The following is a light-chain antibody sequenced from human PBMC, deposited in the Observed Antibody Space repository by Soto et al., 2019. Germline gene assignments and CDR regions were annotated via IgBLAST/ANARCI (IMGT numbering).Light chain of an antibody. CDR3: QQYGSSIMYT. CDR2: GAF. Sequence: DIVLTQSPGTLSLSPGDTAPLSCRASRSLTKNYLNWYQQKPGQPPRLLIYGAFRRATGVPDRFSGSGSGTDFTLTINRLEPEDFAMYYCQQYGSSIMYTFGQGTKLEIK. J-gene: IGKJ2*01. CDR1: RSLTKNY. V-gene: IGKV3-20*01.